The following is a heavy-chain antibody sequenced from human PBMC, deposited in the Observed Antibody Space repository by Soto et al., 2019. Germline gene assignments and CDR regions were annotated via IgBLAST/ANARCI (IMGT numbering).Heavy chain of an antibody. V-gene: IGHV4-34*01. J-gene: IGHJ6*02. CDR1: GGSFSGYY. CDR3: ARGRHILTGYYRDLNYGMDV. CDR2: INHSGST. Sequence: NPSETLSLTCAVYGGSFSGYYWSWIRQPPGKGLEWIGEINHSGSTNYNPSLKSRVTISVDTSKNQFSLKLSSVTAADTAVYYCARGRHILTGYYRDLNYGMDVWGQGTTVT. D-gene: IGHD3-9*01.